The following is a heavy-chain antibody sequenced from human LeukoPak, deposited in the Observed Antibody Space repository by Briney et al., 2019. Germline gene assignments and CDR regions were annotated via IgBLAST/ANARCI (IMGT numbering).Heavy chain of an antibody. J-gene: IGHJ4*02. CDR3: ARDHGSSWYGADY. CDR2: IYYSGST. CDR1: GGSISSYY. D-gene: IGHD6-13*01. V-gene: IGHV4-59*01. Sequence: SETLSLTCTVSGGSISSYYWSWIRQPPGKGLKWIGYIYYSGSTNYNPSLKSRVTISVDTSKNQFSLKLSSVTAADTAVYYCARDHGSSWYGADYWGQGTLVTVSS.